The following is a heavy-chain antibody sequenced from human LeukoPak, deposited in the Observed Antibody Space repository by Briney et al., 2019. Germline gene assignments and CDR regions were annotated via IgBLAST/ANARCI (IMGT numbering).Heavy chain of an antibody. CDR2: IYYSGST. D-gene: IGHD2-15*01. Sequence: SETLSLTCTVSGGSISSYYWSWIRQPPGKGLEWIGYIYYSGSTNYNPSLKSRVTISVDTSKNQFSLKLSSVPAADTAVYYCARHVVVVAATYFDYWGQGTLVTVSS. CDR1: GGSISSYY. CDR3: ARHVVVVAATYFDY. V-gene: IGHV4-59*08. J-gene: IGHJ4*02.